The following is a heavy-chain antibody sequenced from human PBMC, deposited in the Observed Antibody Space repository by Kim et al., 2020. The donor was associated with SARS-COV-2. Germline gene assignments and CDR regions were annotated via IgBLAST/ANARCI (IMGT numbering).Heavy chain of an antibody. Sequence: GGSLRLSCAASGFTFSSYEMNWVRQAPGKGLEWVSSIISRGMTKYYADSVKGRFTISRDNPKNSVFLQMNSLRAEDTAVYYCARTGSGRGNYFDYWGQGSLGTFSS. CDR1: GFTFSSYE. CDR3: ARTGSGRGNYFDY. V-gene: IGHV3-48*03. D-gene: IGHD2-15*01. J-gene: IGHJ4*02. CDR2: IISRGMTK.